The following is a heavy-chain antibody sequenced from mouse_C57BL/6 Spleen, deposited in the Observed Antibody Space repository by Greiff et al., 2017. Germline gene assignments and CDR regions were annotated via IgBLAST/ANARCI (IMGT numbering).Heavy chain of an antibody. D-gene: IGHD2-4*01. V-gene: IGHV5-4*01. CDR1: GFTFSSYA. Sequence: EVKVEESGGGLVKPGGSLKLSCAASGFTFSSYAMSWVRQTPEKRLEWVATISDGGSYTYYPDNVKGRFTISRDNAKNNLYLQMSHLKSEDTAMYYCAREGYDYDGPYWYFDVWGTGTTVTVSS. CDR3: AREGYDYDGPYWYFDV. J-gene: IGHJ1*03. CDR2: ISDGGSYT.